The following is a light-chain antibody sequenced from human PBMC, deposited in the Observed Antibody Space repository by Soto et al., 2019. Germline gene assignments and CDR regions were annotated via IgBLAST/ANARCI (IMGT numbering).Light chain of an antibody. V-gene: IGLV2-14*01. CDR2: GVS. CDR1: SSDVGGYNY. J-gene: IGLJ3*02. CDR3: SSYTSSSTWV. Sequence: QSALTQPASVSGSPGQSITISCTGSSSDVGGYNYVSWYQHHPGKAPKVMIYGVSNRPSGISNRFSGSKSGNTAPLTISGLQAEDEADYYCSSYTSSSTWVFGGGTKLTVL.